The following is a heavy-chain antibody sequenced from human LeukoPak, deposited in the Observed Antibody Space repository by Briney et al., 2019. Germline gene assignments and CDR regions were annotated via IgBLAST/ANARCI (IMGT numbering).Heavy chain of an antibody. CDR2: IYYSGST. Sequence: SETLSLTCTVSGGSISSSSYYWGWIRQPPGKGLEWIGSIYYSGSTYYNPSLKSRVTISVDTSKNQFSLKLSSVTAADTAVYYCARVQTYYDILTGYTDAFDIWGQGTMVTVSS. J-gene: IGHJ3*02. CDR1: GGSISSSSYY. D-gene: IGHD3-9*01. CDR3: ARVQTYYDILTGYTDAFDI. V-gene: IGHV4-39*07.